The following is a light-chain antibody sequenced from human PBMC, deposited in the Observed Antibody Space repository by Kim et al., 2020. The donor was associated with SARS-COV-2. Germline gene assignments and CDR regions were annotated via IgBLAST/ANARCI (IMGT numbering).Light chain of an antibody. J-gene: IGKJ4*01. Sequence: EIVMTQSPAPLSVSPGERATLSCRASQSVSRNYLAWYQQKPGQAPRLLMYGAYSRATGIPDRFSGSGSGTEFTLTISSLQSEDFAVYYCQQYDKWPVTFGGGTKVDIK. CDR3: QQYDKWPVT. V-gene: IGKV3D-15*01. CDR2: GAY. CDR1: QSVSRN.